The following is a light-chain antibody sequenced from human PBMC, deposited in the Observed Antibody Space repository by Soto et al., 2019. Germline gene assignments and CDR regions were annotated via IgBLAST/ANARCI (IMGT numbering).Light chain of an antibody. CDR1: SSDVGGYNY. Sequence: QLVLTQPPSASGSPGQSVTISCTGTSSDVGGYNYVSWYQQYPGRAPKLMIYEVTKRPSGVPDRFSGSKSGNTASLTVSVLQAEDEADYYCSSYAASNNFYFVFGGGTKLTVL. CDR3: SSYAASNNFYFV. J-gene: IGLJ3*02. V-gene: IGLV2-8*01. CDR2: EVT.